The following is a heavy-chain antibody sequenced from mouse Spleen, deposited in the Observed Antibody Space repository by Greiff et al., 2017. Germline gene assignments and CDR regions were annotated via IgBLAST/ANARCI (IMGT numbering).Heavy chain of an antibody. V-gene: IGHV1-55*01. CDR2: IYPGSGST. CDR3: ARGFAY. CDR1: GYNFTSYW. Sequence: VQLQQPGAELVKPGTSVKLSCKASGYNFTSYWINWVKLRPGQGLEWIGDIYPGSGSTNYNEKFKSKATLTVDTSSSTAYMQLSSLASEDSALYYCARGFAYWGQGTLVTVSA. J-gene: IGHJ3*01.